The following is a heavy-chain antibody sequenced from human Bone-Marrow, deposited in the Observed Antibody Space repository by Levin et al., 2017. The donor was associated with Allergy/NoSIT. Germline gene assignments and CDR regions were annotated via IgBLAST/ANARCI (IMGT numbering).Heavy chain of an antibody. Sequence: SLKISCAASGFTFDDYAMHWVRQAPGKGLEWVSGISWNSGSIGYADSVKGRFTISRDNAKNSLYLQMNSLRAEDTALYYCAKDMRAGGGYRFGGGDVWGQGTTVTVSS. D-gene: IGHD3-16*01. J-gene: IGHJ6*02. CDR3: AKDMRAGGGYRFGGGDV. CDR1: GFTFDDYA. CDR2: ISWNSGSI. V-gene: IGHV3-9*01.